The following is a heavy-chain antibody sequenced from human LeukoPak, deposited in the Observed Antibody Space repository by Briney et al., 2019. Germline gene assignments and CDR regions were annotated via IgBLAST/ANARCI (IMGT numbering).Heavy chain of an antibody. Sequence: GGSLRLSCAASGVPFSASWMHWVRQAPGKGLAWVSHISSDGSVIVYADSVKGRFTISRDNAKNTLYLQMNSLRVDDTAVYYCASDEIQLWLGYWGQGTLVTVSS. V-gene: IGHV3-74*01. CDR2: ISSDGSVI. D-gene: IGHD5-18*01. CDR1: GVPFSASW. CDR3: ASDEIQLWLGY. J-gene: IGHJ4*02.